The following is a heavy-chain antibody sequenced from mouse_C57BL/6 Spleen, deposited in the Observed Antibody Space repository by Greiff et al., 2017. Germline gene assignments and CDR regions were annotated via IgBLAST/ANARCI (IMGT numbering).Heavy chain of an antibody. Sequence: VQLQQPGAELVKPGASVKLSCKASGYTFTSYWMPWVKQRPGQGLEWIGMIHPNSGSTNYNEKLKSKATLTVDKSSSTAYMQLSSLTSEDSSVYYCARGGGNYGFDYWGQGTTLTVSS. CDR2: IHPNSGST. J-gene: IGHJ2*01. D-gene: IGHD2-1*01. V-gene: IGHV1-64*01. CDR1: GYTFTSYW. CDR3: ARGGGNYGFDY.